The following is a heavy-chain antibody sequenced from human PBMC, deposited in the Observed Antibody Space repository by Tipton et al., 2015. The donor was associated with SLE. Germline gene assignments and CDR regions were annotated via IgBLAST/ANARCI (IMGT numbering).Heavy chain of an antibody. CDR3: ARGINSGSGSYYDY. D-gene: IGHD3-10*01. Sequence: TLSLTCTVTGNSISSGSSYWTWIRQPAGKGLEWIGRIYTSGSTNYNPSLKSRLTISVDSSKNQFSLNLASVTAADTAIYYCARGINSGSGSYYDYRGQGTLVNVSS. J-gene: IGHJ4*02. CDR2: IYTSGST. V-gene: IGHV4-61*02. CDR1: GNSISSGSSY.